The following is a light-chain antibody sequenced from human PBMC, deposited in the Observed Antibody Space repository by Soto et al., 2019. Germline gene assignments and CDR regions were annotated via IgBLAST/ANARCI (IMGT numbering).Light chain of an antibody. CDR2: DAS. V-gene: IGKV3-11*01. CDR3: KVRTNWSIA. J-gene: IGKJ5*01. CDR1: QSVSSY. Sequence: EIVITQSPATLSASPGERATLSCRASQSVSSYLAWYQQKPGQAPRLLIYDASNRATGIPARFSGTGSGTDFTLTINNLEPEEFAVYYCKVRTNWSIAFGRGTRLEIK.